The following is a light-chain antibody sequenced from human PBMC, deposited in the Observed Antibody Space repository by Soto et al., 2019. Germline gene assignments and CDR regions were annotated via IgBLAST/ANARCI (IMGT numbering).Light chain of an antibody. Sequence: QSVLTQPASVSGSPGQSITISCTGTSSDVGSYNYVSWYQQQPGKAPKLLIYEVNNRPSGVSNRFSGSKSGNTASLTISGLQTEDEADYYCISYRSSGTLVFGGGTKLTVL. CDR2: EVN. J-gene: IGLJ3*02. CDR1: SSDVGSYNY. V-gene: IGLV2-14*01. CDR3: ISYRSSGTLV.